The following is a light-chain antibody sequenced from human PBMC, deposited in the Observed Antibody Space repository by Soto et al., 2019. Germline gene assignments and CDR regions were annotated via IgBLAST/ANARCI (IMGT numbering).Light chain of an antibody. CDR2: SNT. Sequence: SVLTEPASASGTPGQRVTISCSGSSSNIAINTVNWNQQRPGTAPKLVIYSNTQRPAGAPDRFSVFKSGTSASLSISGLQCEDEADDYCAAWVESLNGYVFGPGTKLTVL. CDR3: AAWVESLNGYV. CDR1: SSNIAINT. J-gene: IGLJ1*01. V-gene: IGLV1-44*01.